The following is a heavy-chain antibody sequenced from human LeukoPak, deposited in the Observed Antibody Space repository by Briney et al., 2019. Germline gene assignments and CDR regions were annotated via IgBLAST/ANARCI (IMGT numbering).Heavy chain of an antibody. CDR1: GFTFSSYS. CDR3: ARAGHSAHKSGGDY. J-gene: IGHJ4*02. D-gene: IGHD1-26*01. V-gene: IGHV3-21*01. CDR2: ISSSSAYI. Sequence: GGSLRLSCAASGFTFSSYSMNWVRQAPGKGLEGVSSISSSSAYIYYADSMKGRFTISRDNAKNSLFLQMNSLRAEDTAVYYCARAGHSAHKSGGDYWGQGTLVTVSS.